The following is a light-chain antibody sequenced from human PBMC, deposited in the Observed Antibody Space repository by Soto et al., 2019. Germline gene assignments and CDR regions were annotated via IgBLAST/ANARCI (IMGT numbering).Light chain of an antibody. Sequence: EIVMTHSPATLSVSPWERATLSCRASQSVSSNLAWYQQKPGQAPTLLIYGASTRATGNPARFSGSGSVTEFTLTLSSLQSEDFAVYYCQQYNNWLWTLGQGNKV. J-gene: IGKJ1*01. CDR3: QQYNNWLWT. CDR1: QSVSSN. V-gene: IGKV3-15*01. CDR2: GAS.